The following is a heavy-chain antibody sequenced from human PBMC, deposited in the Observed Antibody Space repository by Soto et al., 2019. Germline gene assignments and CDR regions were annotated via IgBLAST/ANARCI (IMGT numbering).Heavy chain of an antibody. Sequence: GESLKISCKGSGYRFSSFTSYWISWVRQMPGKGLERMGIIYPADSDTRYSPSFQGQVSISVDQSITTAYLEWSSLKASDSAIYYCARLPSISGRYYFDYWGQGTLVTVSS. J-gene: IGHJ4*02. CDR2: IYPADSDT. D-gene: IGHD1-1*01. V-gene: IGHV5-51*01. CDR3: ARLPSISGRYYFDY. CDR1: GYRFSSFTSYW.